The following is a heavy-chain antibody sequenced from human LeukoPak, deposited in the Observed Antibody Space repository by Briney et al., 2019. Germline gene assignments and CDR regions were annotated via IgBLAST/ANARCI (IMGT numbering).Heavy chain of an antibody. CDR3: ASAYYYGSGSSDYYYYYYMDV. J-gene: IGHJ6*03. Sequence: ASVKVSCKASGYTFTGYYMHWVRQAPGQGLEWMGWINPNSGGTNYAQKFQGRVTMTRDTSTSTAYMELSRLRSDDTAVYYCASAYYYGSGSSDYYYYYYMDVWGKGTTVTVSS. CDR1: GYTFTGYY. CDR2: INPNSGGT. D-gene: IGHD3-10*01. V-gene: IGHV1-2*02.